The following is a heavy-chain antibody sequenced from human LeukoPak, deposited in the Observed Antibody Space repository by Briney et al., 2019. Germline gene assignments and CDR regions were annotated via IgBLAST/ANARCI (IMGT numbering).Heavy chain of an antibody. CDR1: GGTFSSYA. D-gene: IGHD3-22*01. CDR2: IIPIFGTA. V-gene: IGHV1-69*05. Sequence: SVKVSCKASGGTFSSYAISWVRQAPGQGLEWMGGIIPIFGTANYAQKFQGRVTITTDESTSTAYMELSSLRSEDAAVYYCARAPPGYYDSSGYWDLWGQGTLVTVSS. J-gene: IGHJ4*02. CDR3: ARAPPGYYDSSGYWDL.